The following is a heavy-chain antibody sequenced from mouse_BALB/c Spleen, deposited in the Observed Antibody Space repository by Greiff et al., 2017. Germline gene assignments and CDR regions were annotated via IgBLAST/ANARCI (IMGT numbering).Heavy chain of an antibody. V-gene: IGHV1S29*02. CDR1: GYTFTDYN. D-gene: IGHD1-2*01. Sequence: VQLQQSGPELVKPGASVKISCKASGYTFTDYNMHWVKQSHGKSLEWIGYIYPYNGGTGYNQKFKSKATLTVDNSSSTAYMELRSLTSEDSAVYYCARGGFITTATWAYWGQGTLVTVSA. CDR2: IYPYNGGT. CDR3: ARGGFITTATWAY. J-gene: IGHJ3*01.